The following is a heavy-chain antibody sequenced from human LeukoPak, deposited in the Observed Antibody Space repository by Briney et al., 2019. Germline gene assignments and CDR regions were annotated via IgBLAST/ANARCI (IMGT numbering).Heavy chain of an antibody. CDR2: ISGSGGST. CDR1: GFIFSNYE. V-gene: IGHV3-23*01. Sequence: GGSLRLSCAASGFIFSNYEMIWVRQAPGKGLEWVSAISGSGGSTYYADSVKGRFTISRDNSKNTLYLQMNSLRAEDTAVYYCANHDYGDPIYYYYGMDVWGQGTTDTVSS. J-gene: IGHJ6*02. CDR3: ANHDYGDPIYYYYGMDV. D-gene: IGHD4-17*01.